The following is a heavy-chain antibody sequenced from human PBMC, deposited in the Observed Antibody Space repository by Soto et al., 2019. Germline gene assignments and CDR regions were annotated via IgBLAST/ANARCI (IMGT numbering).Heavy chain of an antibody. Sequence: PSETLSLTCTVAGGSISSYYWSSLRQPPGKGLEWIGYIYYSGSTNYNPSLKSRVTISVDTSKNQFSLKLSSVTAADTAVYYCARDNGYSYGYTLDHWGQGTLVTVS. J-gene: IGHJ4*02. V-gene: IGHV4-59*01. CDR3: ARDNGYSYGYTLDH. CDR2: IYYSGST. D-gene: IGHD5-18*01. CDR1: GGSISSYY.